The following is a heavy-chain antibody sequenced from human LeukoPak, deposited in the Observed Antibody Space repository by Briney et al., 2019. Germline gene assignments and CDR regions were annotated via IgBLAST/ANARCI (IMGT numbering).Heavy chain of an antibody. CDR1: GFSFSNYG. V-gene: IGHV3-48*04. J-gene: IGHJ4*02. CDR3: ARLDYSNYDY. CDR2: ISSSSSTI. Sequence: GGSLRLSCAASGFSFSNYGMNWVRQAPGKGLEWVSYISSSSSTIYYADSVKGRFTISRDNAKNSLYLQMNSLRAEDTAVYYCARLDYSNYDYWGQGTLVTVSS. D-gene: IGHD4-11*01.